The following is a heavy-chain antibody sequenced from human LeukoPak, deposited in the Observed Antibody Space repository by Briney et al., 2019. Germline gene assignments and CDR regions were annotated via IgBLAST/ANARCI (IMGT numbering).Heavy chain of an antibody. CDR1: GFTFSSYE. CDR3: ARETYGSGSNADY. D-gene: IGHD3-10*01. J-gene: IGHJ4*02. V-gene: IGHV3-48*03. Sequence: GGSLRLSCAASGFTFSSYEMNWVRQAPGKGLEWVSYISSSGSTIYYADSVKGRFTISRDNAKNSLYLQMNSLRAEDTAVYYCARETYGSGSNADYWGQGTLVTVSS. CDR2: ISSSGSTI.